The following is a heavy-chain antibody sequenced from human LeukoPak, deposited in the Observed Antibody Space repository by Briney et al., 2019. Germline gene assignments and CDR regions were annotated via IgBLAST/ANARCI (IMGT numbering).Heavy chain of an antibody. CDR1: GGSISSYSYY. CDR3: ARHSSDYYPAFDY. D-gene: IGHD3-22*01. Sequence: SETLSLTCTVSGGSISSYSYYWGWIRQPPGKGLEWIGSIFYSGSDSYYPSLKSRVTISVDTSKNQFSLKLSSVTAADTAVHYCARHSSDYYPAFDYWGLGNLVTVSS. J-gene: IGHJ4*02. V-gene: IGHV4-39*01. CDR2: IFYSGSD.